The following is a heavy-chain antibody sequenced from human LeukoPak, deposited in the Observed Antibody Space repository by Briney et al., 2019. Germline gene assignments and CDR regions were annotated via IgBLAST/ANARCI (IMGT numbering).Heavy chain of an antibody. CDR3: ASASSHRIAAGGDY. D-gene: IGHD6-13*01. V-gene: IGHV3-74*01. J-gene: IGHJ4*02. CDR1: GLTFSNYW. Sequence: HTGGSLRLSFSASGLTFSNYWMHWVRPAPGEGVLWVSRINSDGSSRNYADSVKGRFTISRDNAKNTLYLQMNSLRAEDTAVYYCASASSHRIAAGGDYWGQGTLVTVSS. CDR2: INSDGSSR.